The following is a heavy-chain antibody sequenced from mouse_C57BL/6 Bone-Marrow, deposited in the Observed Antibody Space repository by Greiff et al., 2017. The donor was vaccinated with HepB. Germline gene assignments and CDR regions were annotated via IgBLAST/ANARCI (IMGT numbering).Heavy chain of an antibody. Sequence: QVQLQQSGPELVKPGASVKISCKASGYAFSSSWMNWVKQRPGKGLEWIGRIYPGDGDTNYNGKFKGKATLTADKSSSTAYMQLSGLTSEDSAVYFCARPLITTDAMDYWGQGTSVTVSS. CDR3: ARPLITTDAMDY. J-gene: IGHJ4*01. CDR1: GYAFSSSW. D-gene: IGHD1-1*01. CDR2: IYPGDGDT. V-gene: IGHV1-82*01.